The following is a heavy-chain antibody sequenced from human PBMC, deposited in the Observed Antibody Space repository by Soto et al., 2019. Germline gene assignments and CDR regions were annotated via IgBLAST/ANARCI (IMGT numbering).Heavy chain of an antibody. Sequence: QVQLQESGPGLVKPSETLSLTCTVSGGSVSSGSYYWSWIRQPPGKGLEWIGYIYYSGSTNYNPSLKSRVTISVDTSKNQSSLKLSSVTAADTAVYYCAREMYYYDSSGYYYRWFDPWGQGTLVTVSS. V-gene: IGHV4-61*01. CDR2: IYYSGST. D-gene: IGHD3-22*01. CDR3: AREMYYYDSSGYYYRWFDP. CDR1: GGSVSSGSYY. J-gene: IGHJ5*02.